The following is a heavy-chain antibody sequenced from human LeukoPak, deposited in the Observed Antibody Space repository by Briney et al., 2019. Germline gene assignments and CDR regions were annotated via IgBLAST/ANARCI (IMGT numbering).Heavy chain of an antibody. V-gene: IGHV1-24*01. CDR2: FDPEDGET. Sequence: GASVNVSCKVSGYTLTELSMHWVRQAPGKGLEWMGGFDPEDGETIYAQKFQGRVTMTEDTSTDTAYMELSSLRSEDTAVYYCATGVAKYCSSTSCLDYWGQGTLVTVSS. D-gene: IGHD2-2*01. J-gene: IGHJ4*03. CDR3: ATGVAKYCSSTSCLDY. CDR1: GYTLTELS.